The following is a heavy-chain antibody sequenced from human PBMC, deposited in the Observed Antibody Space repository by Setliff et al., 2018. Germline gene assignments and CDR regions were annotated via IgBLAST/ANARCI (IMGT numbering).Heavy chain of an antibody. CDR1: DVSISSSSFY. Sequence: PSETLSLTCTVSDVSISSSSFYWAWIRQPSGKGLEWIGSIYYSGSTYYNPSLTSRVTISVDTSNNQFSLNLRSVTAADTAIYYCARHFRSSKVQFLEYLTDYYFDSWGQGTLVTVSS. CDR2: IYYSGST. J-gene: IGHJ4*02. CDR3: ARHFRSSKVQFLEYLTDYYFDS. V-gene: IGHV4-39*01. D-gene: IGHD3-3*01.